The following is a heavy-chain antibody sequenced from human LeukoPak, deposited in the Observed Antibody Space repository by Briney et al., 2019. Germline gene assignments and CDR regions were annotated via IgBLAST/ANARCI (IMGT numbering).Heavy chain of an antibody. D-gene: IGHD4-17*01. V-gene: IGHV3-74*01. J-gene: IGHJ4*02. CDR2: INSDGSST. CDR1: GFTFSSYW. Sequence: EAGGSLRLSCAASGFTFSSYWMHWVRQAPGKGLVWVSHINSDGSSTTYADSVKGRFTISRDNAKNTLYLQMNSLRAEDTAVYYCARESGSVTSEVDFDYWGQGTLVTVSS. CDR3: ARESGSVTSEVDFDY.